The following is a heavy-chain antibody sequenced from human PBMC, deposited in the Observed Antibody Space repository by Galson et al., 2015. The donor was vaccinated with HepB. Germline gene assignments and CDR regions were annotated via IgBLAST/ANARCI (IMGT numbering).Heavy chain of an antibody. CDR3: ARNDLAHDAFDI. D-gene: IGHD1-1*01. J-gene: IGHJ3*02. CDR2: ISYDGSNK. V-gene: IGHV3-30*04. CDR1: GFTFSSYA. Sequence: LRLSCAASGFTFSSYAMHWVRQAPGKGLEWVAVISYDGSNKYYADSVKGRFTISRDNSKNTLYLQMNSLRAEDTAVYYCARNDLAHDAFDIWGQGTMVTVSS.